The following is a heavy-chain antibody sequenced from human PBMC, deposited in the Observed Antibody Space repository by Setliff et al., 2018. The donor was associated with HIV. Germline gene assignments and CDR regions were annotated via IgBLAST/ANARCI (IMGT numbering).Heavy chain of an antibody. J-gene: IGHJ6*03. D-gene: IGHD6-19*01. V-gene: IGHV4-34*01. CDR1: GGSFSGYY. CDR2: ITHSGST. CDR3: AKGVAGLQYYYYYMDV. Sequence: PSETLSLTCAVYGGSFSGYYWTWIRQPPGKGLEWIGEITHSGSTNYTPSLETRVTISVDTSKNQFSLKLSSVTAADTAVYYCAKGVAGLQYYYYYMDVWGKGTTVTVSS.